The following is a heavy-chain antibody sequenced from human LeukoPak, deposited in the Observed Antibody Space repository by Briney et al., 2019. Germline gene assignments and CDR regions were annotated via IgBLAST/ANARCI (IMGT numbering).Heavy chain of an antibody. CDR1: GGSISSYY. CDR3: ATLREGYCSGGSCYDIGMDV. CDR2: IYYSGST. D-gene: IGHD2-15*01. J-gene: IGHJ6*02. Sequence: PSETLSLTCTVSGGSISSYYWSWIRQPPGKGLEWIGYIYYSGSTNYNPSLKSRVTISVDTPKNQFSLKLSSVTAADTAVYYCATLREGYCSGGSCYDIGMDVWGQGTTVTVSS. V-gene: IGHV4-59*01.